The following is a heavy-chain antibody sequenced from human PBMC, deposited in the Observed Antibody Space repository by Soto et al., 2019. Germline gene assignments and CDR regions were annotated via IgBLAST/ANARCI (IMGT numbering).Heavy chain of an antibody. J-gene: IGHJ4*02. D-gene: IGHD6-19*01. CDR3: ARLPDVSGWPFDF. CDR1: GGSVNGRGFY. CDR2: MAFDGRT. Sequence: PSETLSLTCSVSGGSVNGRGFYWTWIRQPPGKGLDWLGYMAFDGRTEYNPSLKDRVTISQDTSKNQFSLTLASVTAADTAIYYCARLPDVSGWPFDFWGQGTLVTVSS. V-gene: IGHV4-61*08.